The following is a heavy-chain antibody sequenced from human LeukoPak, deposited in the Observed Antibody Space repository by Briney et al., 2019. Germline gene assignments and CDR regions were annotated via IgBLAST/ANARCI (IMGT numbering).Heavy chain of an antibody. CDR1: GGSISSYY. CDR2: LYTSGRT. V-gene: IGHV4-4*07. CDR3: AREDGYSSGWLNYYYYYYMDV. J-gene: IGHJ6*03. Sequence: SEALSLTCTVSGGSISSYYWSWIRQPAGKGLEWIGRLYTSGRTNYTPSLKSQVTMSVDTSKNQFSLKLSSVTAADTAVYYCAREDGYSSGWLNYYYYYYMDVWGKGTTVTISS. D-gene: IGHD6-19*01.